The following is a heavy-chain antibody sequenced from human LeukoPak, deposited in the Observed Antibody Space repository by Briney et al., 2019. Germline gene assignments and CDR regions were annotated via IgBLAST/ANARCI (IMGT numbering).Heavy chain of an antibody. D-gene: IGHD3-16*01. Sequence: PSQTLSLTCTASGGSINSGDYYWSWIRQPPGKGLEWVGYIFHSGNTYYNPSLKSRVTISLDTSKNQFSLWLSSVTAADTAVYYRARVSGERLVVDYWGQGTLVTVSS. V-gene: IGHV4-30-4*01. CDR1: GGSINSGDYY. CDR2: IFHSGNT. CDR3: ARVSGERLVVDY. J-gene: IGHJ4*02.